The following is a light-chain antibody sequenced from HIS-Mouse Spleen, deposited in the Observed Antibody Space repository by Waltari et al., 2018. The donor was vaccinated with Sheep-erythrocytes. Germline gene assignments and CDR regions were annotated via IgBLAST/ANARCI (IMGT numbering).Light chain of an antibody. J-gene: IGLJ3*02. CDR3: CSYAGSSTPWV. V-gene: IGLV2-23*01. Sequence: QSALTQPASVSGSPGQSITISCTGTSSDVGSYKLVTWYHQHPGKPPKLMIYEGSKRPSGVSNRFSGSKSGNTASLTISGLQAEDEADYYCCSYAGSSTPWVFGGGTKLTVL. CDR2: EGS. CDR1: SSDVGSYKL.